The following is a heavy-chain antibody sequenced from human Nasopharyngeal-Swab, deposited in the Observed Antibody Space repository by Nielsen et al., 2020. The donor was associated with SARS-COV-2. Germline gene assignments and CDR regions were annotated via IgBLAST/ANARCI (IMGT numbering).Heavy chain of an antibody. D-gene: IGHD3-22*01. CDR1: GGSINTCY. V-gene: IGHV4-59*01. Sequence: SETLSLTCTVSGGSINTCYWSWLRQPPGKGLEWIGYIHSSGTPNYNPSLKSRVTMSVDTSKNQFSLMLTSVTAADTAVYYCARDHSYYDSNGYYFDYWGLGTLVTVSS. CDR3: ARDHSYYDSNGYYFDY. CDR2: IHSSGTP. J-gene: IGHJ4*02.